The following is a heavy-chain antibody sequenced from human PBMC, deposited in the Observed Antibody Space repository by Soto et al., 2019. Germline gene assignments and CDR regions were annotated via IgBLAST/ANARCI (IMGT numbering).Heavy chain of an antibody. CDR3: ARGSGSSSHLFYYYGMDV. Sequence: QVQLVQSGAEVKKPGSSVKVSCKASGGTFSSYAISWVRQAPGQGLEWMGGIIPIFGTANYAQKFQGRVTITADESTSTADMELSSLRSEDTAVYYGARGSGSSSHLFYYYGMDVWGQGTTVTVSS. CDR2: IIPIFGTA. V-gene: IGHV1-69*01. J-gene: IGHJ6*02. CDR1: GGTFSSYA. D-gene: IGHD6-13*01.